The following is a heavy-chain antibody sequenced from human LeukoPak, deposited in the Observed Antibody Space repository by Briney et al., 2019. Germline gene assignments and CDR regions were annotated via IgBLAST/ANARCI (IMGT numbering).Heavy chain of an antibody. D-gene: IGHD3-22*01. J-gene: IGHJ4*02. Sequence: GGSLRLSCAASGFTFSSYAVSWVRQAPGKGLNWVSAISGSGGSTYYADSVKGRFTISRDNSKNTLYLQVNSLRAEDTAVYYCAKASHYDNSGYQYYFDYWGQGTLVTVSS. CDR1: GFTFSSYA. V-gene: IGHV3-23*01. CDR2: ISGSGGST. CDR3: AKASHYDNSGYQYYFDY.